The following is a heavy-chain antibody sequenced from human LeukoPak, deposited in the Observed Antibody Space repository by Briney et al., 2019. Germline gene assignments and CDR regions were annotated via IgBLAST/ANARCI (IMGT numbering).Heavy chain of an antibody. Sequence: GGSLRLSCAASGFTFSSYGMHWVRQAPGKGLEWVAVIWYDGSNKYYADSVKGRFTISRDNSKNTLYLQMNSPRAEDTAVYYCAREGGYYDLFDYWGQGTLVTVSS. CDR2: IWYDGSNK. D-gene: IGHD3-22*01. J-gene: IGHJ4*02. CDR1: GFTFSSYG. CDR3: AREGGYYDLFDY. V-gene: IGHV3-33*01.